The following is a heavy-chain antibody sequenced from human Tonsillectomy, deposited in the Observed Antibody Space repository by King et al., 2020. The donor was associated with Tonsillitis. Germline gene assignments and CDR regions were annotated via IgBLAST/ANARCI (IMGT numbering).Heavy chain of an antibody. Sequence: VQLVESGGGVVQPGRSLRLSCAASGFTFSSYGMHWVRQAPGKGLDWVAVIFDDGNNKYYADSVKGRFTISRDNSKNTLDLQMNSLRAEDTAVYYCVRDYSYGPRGHFDYGGQGTLVTVSS. D-gene: IGHD5-18*01. J-gene: IGHJ4*02. CDR2: IFDDGNNK. CDR3: VRDYSYGPRGHFDY. V-gene: IGHV3-30*03. CDR1: GFTFSSYG.